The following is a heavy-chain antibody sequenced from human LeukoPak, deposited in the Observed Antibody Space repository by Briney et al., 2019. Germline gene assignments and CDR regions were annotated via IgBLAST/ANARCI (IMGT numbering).Heavy chain of an antibody. V-gene: IGHV4-59*01. J-gene: IGHJ4*02. Sequence: SETLSLTCTVSDGSISSYYWSWIRQPPGKGLEWIGYIYYSGSTNYNPSLKSRVTISVDTSKNQFSLKLSSVTAADTAVYYCARDLGGMTTVTLFGYWGQGTLVTVSS. CDR3: ARDLGGMTTVTLFGY. D-gene: IGHD4-11*01. CDR1: DGSISSYY. CDR2: IYYSGST.